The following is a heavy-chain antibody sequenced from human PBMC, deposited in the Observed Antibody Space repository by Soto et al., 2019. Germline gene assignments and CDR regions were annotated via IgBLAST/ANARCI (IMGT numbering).Heavy chain of an antibody. CDR2: IIPIFGTA. CDR3: ARDSGVVVTATMGGYFDY. V-gene: IGHV1-69*01. J-gene: IGHJ4*02. CDR1: GGTFSSYA. D-gene: IGHD2-21*02. Sequence: QVQLVQSGAEVKKPGSSVKVSCKASGGTFSSYAISWVRQAPGQGLEWMGGIIPIFGTANYTQKFQGRVTITADESTSTAYMELSSLRSEDTAVYYCARDSGVVVTATMGGYFDYGGQGTLVTVSS.